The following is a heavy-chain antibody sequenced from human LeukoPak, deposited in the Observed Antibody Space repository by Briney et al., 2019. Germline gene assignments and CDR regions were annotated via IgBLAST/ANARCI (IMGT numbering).Heavy chain of an antibody. J-gene: IGHJ4*02. CDR3: AKDIYDAY. CDR1: GFTFSTYA. CDR2: ISGSGDNT. V-gene: IGHV3-23*01. Sequence: GGSLRLSCAASGFTFSTYAMSWVRQAPGKGLEWVSGISGSGDNTNYADSVKGRFTISRDSSKNTLSLQMSSLRVEDTAVYYCAKDIYDAYWGQGTLVTVSS. D-gene: IGHD3-22*01.